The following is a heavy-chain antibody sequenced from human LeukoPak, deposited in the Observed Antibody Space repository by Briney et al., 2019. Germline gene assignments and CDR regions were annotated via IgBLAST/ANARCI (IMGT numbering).Heavy chain of an antibody. CDR3: ARARPWERTSY. D-gene: IGHD1-26*01. J-gene: IGHJ4*02. V-gene: IGHV1-8*01. CDR1: GYTFTSYD. CDR2: MNPNSGKT. Sequence: ASVKLSCKASGYTFTSYDINWVRQATGQGLEWMGWMNPNSGKTDYAQTFKGRVTMTRNTSINTAYMELSSLRSEDTAVYYCARARPWERTSYWGQGTLVTVSS.